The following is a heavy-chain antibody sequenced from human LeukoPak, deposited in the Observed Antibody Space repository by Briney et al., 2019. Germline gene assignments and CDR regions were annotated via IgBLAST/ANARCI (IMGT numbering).Heavy chain of an antibody. Sequence: PLETLSLTCAVYGGSFSGYYWSWIRQPPGKGLEWIGEINHSGSTNYNPSLKSRVTISVDTSKNQFSLKLSSVTAADTAVYYCASLRYSSSWYPPYFDYWGQGTLVTVSS. V-gene: IGHV4-34*01. D-gene: IGHD6-13*01. CDR3: ASLRYSSSWYPPYFDY. CDR2: INHSGST. CDR1: GGSFSGYY. J-gene: IGHJ4*02.